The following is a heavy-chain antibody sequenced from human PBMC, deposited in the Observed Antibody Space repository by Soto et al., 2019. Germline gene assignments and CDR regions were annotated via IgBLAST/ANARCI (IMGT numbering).Heavy chain of an antibody. J-gene: IGHJ5*02. CDR2: IYYSGST. CDR3: AGTSGYHRGGWFDP. V-gene: IGHV4-59*01. CDR1: GGSISSYY. Sequence: PSETLSLTCTVSGGSISSYYWSWIRQPPGKGLEWIGYIYYSGSTNYNPSLKSRVTISVDTSKNQFSLKLSSVTAADTAVYYCAGTSGYHRGGWFDPWGQGTLVTVSS. D-gene: IGHD3-22*01.